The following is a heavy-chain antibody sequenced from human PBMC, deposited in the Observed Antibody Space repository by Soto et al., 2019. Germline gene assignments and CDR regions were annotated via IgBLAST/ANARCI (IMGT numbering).Heavy chain of an antibody. Sequence: GGSLRLSCAASGFTFTTYAMNWVRQAPGKGLEWVSVISGSGGRTYYADSVKGRFTFSRDNSKNTLYLQMDSLRAEDTAVYFCARDSVDGTIKGRDRGVYFYYGMDVWGQGTSVTVSS. V-gene: IGHV3-23*01. CDR3: ARDSVDGTIKGRDRGVYFYYGMDV. D-gene: IGHD1-1*01. CDR2: ISGSGGRT. J-gene: IGHJ6*02. CDR1: GFTFTTYA.